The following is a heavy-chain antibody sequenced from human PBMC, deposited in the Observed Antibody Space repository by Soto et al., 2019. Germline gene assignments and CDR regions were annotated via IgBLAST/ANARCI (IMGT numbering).Heavy chain of an antibody. CDR2: IRGSGTNT. V-gene: IGHV3-23*01. CDR1: GFTFSNYD. CDR3: AKEASPYSTIDY. D-gene: IGHD2-8*01. Sequence: PGGSLRLSCAASGFTFSNYDMSWVRQAPGKGLEWVTAIRGSGTNTYSADSVKGRFTISRDNSKNTLFLQMNSLRAEDTAVYYCAKEASPYSTIDYWGQGTLVTVSS. J-gene: IGHJ4*02.